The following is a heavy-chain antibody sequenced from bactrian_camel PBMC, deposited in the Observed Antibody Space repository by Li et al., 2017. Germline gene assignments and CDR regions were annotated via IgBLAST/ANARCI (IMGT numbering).Heavy chain of an antibody. CDR2: INSDGTT. J-gene: IGHJ4*01. CDR3: AADCPRGFRNY. Sequence: HVQLVESGGGSVQTGGSLKLSCAAAGYSFSRCGMGWYRQAPGKERELVSFINSDGTTSYADSVKGRFTISQDNAKNTLYLQMNSLKTEDTAVYYCAADCPRGFRNYWGQGTQVTVS. CDR1: GYSFSRCG. V-gene: IGHV3S53*01. D-gene: IGHD3*01.